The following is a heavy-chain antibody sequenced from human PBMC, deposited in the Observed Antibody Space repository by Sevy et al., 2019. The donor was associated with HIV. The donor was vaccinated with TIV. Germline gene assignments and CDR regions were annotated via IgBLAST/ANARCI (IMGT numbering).Heavy chain of an antibody. Sequence: GGSLRLSCAASGFTFSSYSMNWVRQAPGKGLEWVSSISSSSSYIYYADSVKGRFTISRDNAKNSLYLQMNSLRAEDTAVYYCARVKEGSGWGLDYYYYYMDVWGKGTTVTVSS. CDR3: ARVKEGSGWGLDYYYYYMDV. CDR2: ISSSSSYI. J-gene: IGHJ6*03. V-gene: IGHV3-21*01. CDR1: GFTFSSYS. D-gene: IGHD6-19*01.